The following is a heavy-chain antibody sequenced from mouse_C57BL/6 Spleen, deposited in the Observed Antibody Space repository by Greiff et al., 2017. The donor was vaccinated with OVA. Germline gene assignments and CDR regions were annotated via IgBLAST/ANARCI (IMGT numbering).Heavy chain of an antibody. CDR3: AREEFAMDY. V-gene: IGHV3-6*01. CDR2: ISYDGSN. J-gene: IGHJ4*01. CDR1: GYSITSGYY. Sequence: VQLKQSGPGLVKPSQSLSLTCSVPGYSITSGYYWNWIRQFPGNKLEWMGYISYDGSNNYNPSLKNRISITRDTSKNQFFLKLNSVTTEDTATYYCAREEFAMDYWGQGTSVTVSS.